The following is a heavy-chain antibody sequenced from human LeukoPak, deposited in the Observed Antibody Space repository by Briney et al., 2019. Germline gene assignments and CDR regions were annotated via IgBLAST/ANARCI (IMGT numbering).Heavy chain of an antibody. Sequence: SETLSLTCTVSGGSISNYYWSWIRQPPGKGLEWIGYIYDSGRTNYNPSLKSRVTISVDTSKNQFSLKLSSVTAADTAVYYCATDGNFDLWGRGTLVTVSS. CDR2: IYDSGRT. CDR3: ATDGNFDL. CDR1: GGSISNYY. J-gene: IGHJ2*01. V-gene: IGHV4-59*01. D-gene: IGHD1-26*01.